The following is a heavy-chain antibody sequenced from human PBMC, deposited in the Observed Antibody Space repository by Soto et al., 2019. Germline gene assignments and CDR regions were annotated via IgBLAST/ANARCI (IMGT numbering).Heavy chain of an antibody. CDR2: TYYRSKWYN. CDR1: GDSVSSNSAA. V-gene: IGHV6-1*01. Sequence: SQTLSLTCAISGDSVSSNSAAWNWIRQSPSRGLEWLGRTYYRSKWYNDYAVSVKSRITINPDTSKNQFSLQLNSVTPEDTAVYYCARDPGTINGTTHHNWFDTWGQGTLVTVSS. J-gene: IGHJ5*02. D-gene: IGHD1-7*01. CDR3: ARDPGTINGTTHHNWFDT.